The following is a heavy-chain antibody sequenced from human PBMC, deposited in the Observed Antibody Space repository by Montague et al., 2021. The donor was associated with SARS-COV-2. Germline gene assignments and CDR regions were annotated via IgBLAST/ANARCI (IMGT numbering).Heavy chain of an antibody. D-gene: IGHD3-10*01. CDR3: AIPMVRGFSRAFDI. J-gene: IGHJ3*02. V-gene: IGHV4-34*01. CDR2: INHSGST. CDR1: GGSFGGYY. Sequence: SETLSLTCAVYGGSFGGYYWSWIRQPPGKGLEWIGEINHSGSTNXNPSLKSRVTISVDTSKNQFSLKLSSVTAADTAVYYCAIPMVRGFSRAFDIRGQGTMVTVSS.